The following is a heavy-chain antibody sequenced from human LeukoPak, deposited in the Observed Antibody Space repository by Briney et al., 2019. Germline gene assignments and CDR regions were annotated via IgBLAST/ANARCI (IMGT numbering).Heavy chain of an antibody. Sequence: GGSLRLSCAASGFTFSSYEMNWVRQAPGKGLEWVSYISSSGSTIYYADSVKGRFTISRDNAKNSLYLQMNSLRAEDTAVYYCARRDHGDYGEEYWGQGTLVTVS. CDR1: GFTFSSYE. J-gene: IGHJ4*02. CDR3: ARRDHGDYGEEY. D-gene: IGHD4-17*01. V-gene: IGHV3-48*03. CDR2: ISSSGSTI.